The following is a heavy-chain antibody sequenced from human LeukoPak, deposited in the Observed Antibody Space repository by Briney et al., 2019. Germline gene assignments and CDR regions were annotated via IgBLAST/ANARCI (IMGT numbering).Heavy chain of an antibody. Sequence: ASVKVSCKASGYTFTGYYMHWVRQAPGQGLGWMGWINPNSGGTNYAQRFQGRVTMTRDTSISTAYMELSRLRSDDTAVYYCARDQGDGEIAFDYWGQGTLVTVSS. CDR2: INPNSGGT. D-gene: IGHD2/OR15-2a*01. V-gene: IGHV1-2*02. CDR3: ARDQGDGEIAFDY. CDR1: GYTFTGYY. J-gene: IGHJ4*02.